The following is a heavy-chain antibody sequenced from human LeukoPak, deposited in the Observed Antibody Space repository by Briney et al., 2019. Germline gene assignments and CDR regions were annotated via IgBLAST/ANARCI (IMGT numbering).Heavy chain of an antibody. J-gene: IGHJ6*03. D-gene: IGHD3-22*01. CDR1: SGSFSGYY. Sequence: PSETLSLTCAVYSGSFSGYYWSWLRQPPGKGREWIGEINHSGSTNSNPSLKSRVTISVDTSKNQFSLKLSSVTAADTAVYYCARGLNYYDSSGYSSYYYYMDVWGKGTTVTVSS. V-gene: IGHV4-34*01. CDR2: INHSGST. CDR3: ARGLNYYDSSGYSSYYYYMDV.